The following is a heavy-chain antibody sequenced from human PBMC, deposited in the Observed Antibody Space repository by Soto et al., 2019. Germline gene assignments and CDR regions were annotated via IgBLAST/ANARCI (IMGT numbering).Heavy chain of an antibody. CDR1: GYRFTSSW. Sequence: VASLKISCRGSGYRFTSSWIGWVRQMPWKGLEWLGNVYPSDSDVRYSPSFEGRVTISADNSINTAYLHLLNLKASDTAIYYCTQGATSPFDAWRQGTRVSVSS. CDR3: TQGATSPFDA. D-gene: IGHD3-9*01. J-gene: IGHJ4*02. V-gene: IGHV5-51*01. CDR2: VYPSDSDV.